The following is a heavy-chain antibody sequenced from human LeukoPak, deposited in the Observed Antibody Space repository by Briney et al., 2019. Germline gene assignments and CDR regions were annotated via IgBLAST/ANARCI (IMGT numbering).Heavy chain of an antibody. Sequence: SETLSLTCTVSGGSISSSSYYWGWIRQPPGKGLEWIGSIYYSGSTYYNPSLKSRVTISVDTSKNQFSLKLSSVTAADTAVYYCARGLTAQVAGTRCWFDPWGQGTLVTVSS. CDR1: GGSISSSSYY. V-gene: IGHV4-39*01. CDR3: ARGLTAQVAGTRCWFDP. J-gene: IGHJ5*02. CDR2: IYYSGST. D-gene: IGHD6-19*01.